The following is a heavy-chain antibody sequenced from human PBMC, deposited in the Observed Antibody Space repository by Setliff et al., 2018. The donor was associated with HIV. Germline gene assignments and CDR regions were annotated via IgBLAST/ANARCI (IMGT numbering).Heavy chain of an antibody. V-gene: IGHV4-31*01. Sequence: SETLSLTCTVSGDSIDRSNFFWTWIRQHPGKGLEWIGYIYYSGSATYNPSLKRQASISVDTSRNEFSLKLSSVTAADTAVYFCARGGAFCGRDSCYYLDYWGQGNPVTVSS. CDR1: GDSIDRSNFF. CDR2: IYYSGSA. J-gene: IGHJ4*02. D-gene: IGHD2-21*02. CDR3: ARGGAFCGRDSCYYLDY.